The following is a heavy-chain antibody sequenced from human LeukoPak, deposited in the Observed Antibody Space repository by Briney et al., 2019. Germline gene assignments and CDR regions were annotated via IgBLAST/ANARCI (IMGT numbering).Heavy chain of an antibody. CDR3: AKDTMGVAGGAFDI. V-gene: IGHV3-48*03. Sequence: GGSLRLSCAASGFTFSSYEMNWVRQAPGKGLEWVSYISSSGSTIYYADSVKGRFTISRDNAKNSLYLQMNSLRAEDMALYYCAKDTMGVAGGAFDIWGQGTMVTVSS. J-gene: IGHJ3*02. CDR1: GFTFSSYE. D-gene: IGHD6-19*01. CDR2: ISSSGSTI.